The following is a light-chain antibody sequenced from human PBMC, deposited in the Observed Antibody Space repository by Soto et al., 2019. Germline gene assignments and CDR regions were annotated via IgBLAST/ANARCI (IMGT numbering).Light chain of an antibody. CDR2: WAS. V-gene: IGKV4-1*01. CDR1: QSVLYSSNNKNY. Sequence: DIVMTQSPDSLAVSLGERATINCKSSQSVLYSSNNKNYLAWYQQKPGQPPKLLIYWASTRESGVPDRFSGSGSGTDFTLTISSLQAEDVAVYYCQHHYSTPPTFGQGTTVEIK. J-gene: IGKJ1*01. CDR3: QHHYSTPPT.